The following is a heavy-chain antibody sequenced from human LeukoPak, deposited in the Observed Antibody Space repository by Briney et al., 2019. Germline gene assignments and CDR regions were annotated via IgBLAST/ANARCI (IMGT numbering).Heavy chain of an antibody. V-gene: IGHV1-8*01. CDR3: ASPRGSYQTSLGY. Sequence: ASVKVSCKASGYTFTSYDINWVRQATGQGLEWMGWMNPNSGNTGYAQKFQGRATMTRNTSISTAYMELSSLRSEDTAVYYCASPRGSYQTSLGYWGQGTLVTVSS. J-gene: IGHJ4*02. CDR2: MNPNSGNT. CDR1: GYTFTSYD. D-gene: IGHD1-26*01.